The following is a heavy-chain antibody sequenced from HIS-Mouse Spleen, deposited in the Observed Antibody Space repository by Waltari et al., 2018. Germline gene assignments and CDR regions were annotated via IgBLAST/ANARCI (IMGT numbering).Heavy chain of an antibody. CDR3: AREIPYSSSWYDWYFDL. D-gene: IGHD6-13*01. CDR1: GGSISSSSHY. J-gene: IGHJ2*01. CDR2: IYYSGST. Sequence: QLQLQDSGPGLVKPSETLSLTCTASGGSISSSSHYWAWIRHPPGKGLEWIGSIYYSGSTYYNPSLKSRVTISVDTSKNQFSLKLSSVTAADTAVYYCAREIPYSSSWYDWYFDLWGRGTLVTVSS. V-gene: IGHV4-39*07.